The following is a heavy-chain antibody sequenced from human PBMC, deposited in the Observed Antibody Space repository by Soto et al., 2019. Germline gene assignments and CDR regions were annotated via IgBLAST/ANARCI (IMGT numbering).Heavy chain of an antibody. CDR1: GGSFSGYY. V-gene: IGHV4-34*01. D-gene: IGHD3-10*01. CDR3: ARGREKVRGVIISRYYYYGMDV. Sequence: PSETLSLTCAVYGGSFSGYYWSWIRQPPGKGLEWIGEVNHSGSTNYNPSLKSRVTISVDTSKNQFSLKLSSVTAADTAVYYCARGREKVRGVIISRYYYYGMDVWGQGTTVTVSS. J-gene: IGHJ6*02. CDR2: VNHSGST.